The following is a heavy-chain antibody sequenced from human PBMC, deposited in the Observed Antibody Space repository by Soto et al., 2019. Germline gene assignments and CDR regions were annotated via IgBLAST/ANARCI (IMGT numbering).Heavy chain of an antibody. D-gene: IGHD1-1*01. Sequence: SQTLSLTCAISGDSVSSNSAAWNWIRQSPSRGLEWLGRTYYRSKWYNDYAVSVKSRITINPDTSKNQFSLQLNSVTPEDTAVYYCARDRRDGYNPTGYYYYYYGMDVWGQGTTLTVS. V-gene: IGHV6-1*01. CDR2: TYYRSKWYN. CDR1: GDSVSSNSAA. J-gene: IGHJ6*02. CDR3: ARDRRDGYNPTGYYYYYYGMDV.